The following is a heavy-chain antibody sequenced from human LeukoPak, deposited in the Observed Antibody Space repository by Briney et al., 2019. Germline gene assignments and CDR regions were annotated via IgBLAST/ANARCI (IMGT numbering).Heavy chain of an antibody. J-gene: IGHJ4*02. CDR1: GYTFTSYD. V-gene: IGHV1-8*01. CDR3: ARVSGYSYGYAEDY. CDR2: MNPNSGNT. Sequence: ASVRVSCKASGYTFTSYDINWVRQATGQGLEWMGWMNPNSGNTGYAQKFQGRVTMTRNTSISTAYMELSSLRSEDTAVYYCARVSGYSYGYAEDYWGQGTLVIVSS. D-gene: IGHD5-18*01.